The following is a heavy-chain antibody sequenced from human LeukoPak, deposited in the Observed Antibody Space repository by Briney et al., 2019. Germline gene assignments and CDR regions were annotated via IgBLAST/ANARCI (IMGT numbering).Heavy chain of an antibody. Sequence: PGGSLRLSCAASGFTFSNYAMSWVRQAPGKGLEWVSAISGLGVSTYYAGSVKGRFTISRDNSKNTLYLQMNSLRAEDTAVYYCARVGPLRGVSEYYFDYWGQGTLVTVSS. J-gene: IGHJ4*02. CDR1: GFTFSNYA. D-gene: IGHD3-10*01. CDR2: ISGLGVST. CDR3: ARVGPLRGVSEYYFDY. V-gene: IGHV3-23*01.